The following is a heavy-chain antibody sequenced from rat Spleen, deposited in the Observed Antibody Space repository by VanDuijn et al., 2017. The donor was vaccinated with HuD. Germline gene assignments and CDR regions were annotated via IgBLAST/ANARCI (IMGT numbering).Heavy chain of an antibody. D-gene: IGHD1-10*01. CDR3: AKGGNKYAFDY. V-gene: IGHV5-54*01. CDR1: GFTFSNYG. CDR2: IYYDSSDK. Sequence: EVQLVESGGGLVQPGSSLKLSCVASGFTFSNYGMNWIRQAPKKGLEWIALIYYDSSDKYCVDSVKGRFTISRDNSKNTLYLEMNSLRSEDTAMYYCAKGGNKYAFDYWGQGVMVTVSS. J-gene: IGHJ2*01.